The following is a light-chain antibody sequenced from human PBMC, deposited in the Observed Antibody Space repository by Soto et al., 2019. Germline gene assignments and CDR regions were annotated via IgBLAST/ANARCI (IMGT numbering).Light chain of an antibody. CDR2: DVT. CDR3: CSYADTDTVI. CDR1: SSDVGRYDY. J-gene: IGLJ2*01. Sequence: SVLTQPRSVSASPGQSVTISCTGTSSDVGRYDYVSWYQQHPGKAPKLIVYDVTERPSGVPDRFSGSKSGNTASLTISGLQAEDEADYYCCSYADTDTVIFGGGTKVTVL. V-gene: IGLV2-11*01.